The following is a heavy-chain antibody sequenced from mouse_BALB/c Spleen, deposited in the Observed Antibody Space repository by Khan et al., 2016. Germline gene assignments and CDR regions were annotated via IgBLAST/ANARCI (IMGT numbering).Heavy chain of an antibody. J-gene: IGHJ4*01. CDR3: ARSYYGYFAMDY. CDR1: GYTFTDYY. CDR2: IFPGSGST. Sequence: QVQLQQSGTELPRPGASVKLSCKASGYTFTDYYLHWVMQRTGQGLEWIGEIFPGSGSTYYNEKFKGKASLTADTSSSTAYMQLSSLRSEDSAVYFCARSYYGYFAMDYWGHGASVTVSS. V-gene: IGHV1-77*01. D-gene: IGHD1-2*01.